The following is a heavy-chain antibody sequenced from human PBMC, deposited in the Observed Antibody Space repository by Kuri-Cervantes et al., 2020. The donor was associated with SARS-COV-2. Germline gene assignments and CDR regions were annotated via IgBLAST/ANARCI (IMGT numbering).Heavy chain of an antibody. Sequence: GESLKISCVGTGFTFSGYTMNWVRQAPGKALQWVSSISGSGSYIYYADSVKGRFTVSRDSAKNSLYLQMNNLRGEDTAVYYCVRVAGEGPVYHYYMDVWGKGTTVTVSS. CDR2: ISGSGSYI. J-gene: IGHJ6*03. CDR3: VRVAGEGPVYHYYMDV. CDR1: GFTFSGYT. V-gene: IGHV3-21*01.